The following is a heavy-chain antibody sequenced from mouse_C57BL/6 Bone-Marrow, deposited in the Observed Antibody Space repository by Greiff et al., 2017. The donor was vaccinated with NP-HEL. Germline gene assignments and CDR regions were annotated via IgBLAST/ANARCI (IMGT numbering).Heavy chain of an antibody. CDR3: ARERLAYYFDY. CDR2: IYPGGGYT. CDR1: GYTFTNYW. J-gene: IGHJ2*01. V-gene: IGHV1-63*01. Sequence: VKLQESGAELVRPGTSVKMSCKASGYTFTNYWIGWAKQRPGHGLEWIGDIYPGGGYTNYNEKFKGKATLTADKSSSTAYMQFSSLTSEDSAIYYCARERLAYYFDYWGQGTTLTVSS.